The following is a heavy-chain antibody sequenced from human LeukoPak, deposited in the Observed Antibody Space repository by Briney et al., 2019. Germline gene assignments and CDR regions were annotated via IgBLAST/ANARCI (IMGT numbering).Heavy chain of an antibody. J-gene: IGHJ6*02. CDR3: ARHSSSVPYYYHGLDV. V-gene: IGHV3-53*01. CDR2: IYSDSNT. Sequence: GGSLRLSCAASGFSVSSSYMSWVRQAPGKGLEWVSVIYSDSNTYYADSMKGRFTISRDNSKNTLYLQMNSLRAEDTAVYHCARHSSSVPYYYHGLDVWGQGTTVTVSS. D-gene: IGHD6-6*01. CDR1: GFSVSSSY.